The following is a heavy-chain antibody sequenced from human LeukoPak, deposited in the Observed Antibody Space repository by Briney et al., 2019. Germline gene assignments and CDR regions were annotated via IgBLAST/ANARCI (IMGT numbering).Heavy chain of an antibody. CDR2: IFYSGDT. CDR3: ARDQLGDAVDI. CDR1: GGSFSNYY. V-gene: IGHV4-59*01. D-gene: IGHD3-16*01. J-gene: IGHJ3*02. Sequence: PSETLSLTCTVSGGSFSNYYWTWIRQSPGRGLEWIGYIFYSGDTNYNPSLKSRVTMSLDTSKSQFSLRLNSVTAADTAVYYCARDQLGDAVDIWGQGTMVTVSS.